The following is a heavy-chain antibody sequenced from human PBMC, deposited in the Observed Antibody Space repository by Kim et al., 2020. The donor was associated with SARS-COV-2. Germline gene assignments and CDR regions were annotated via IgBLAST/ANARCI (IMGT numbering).Heavy chain of an antibody. V-gene: IGHV1-69*04. Sequence: SVKVSCKASGGTFSSYTISWVRQAPGQGLEWMGRIIPILGIANYAQKFQGRVTITADKSTSTAYMELSSLRSEDTAVYYCARERLRKDLGEGSLYYYYYYSMDVWGQGTTVTVSS. D-gene: IGHD3-16*01. CDR2: IIPILGIA. J-gene: IGHJ6*02. CDR1: GGTFSSYT. CDR3: ARERLRKDLGEGSLYYYYYYSMDV.